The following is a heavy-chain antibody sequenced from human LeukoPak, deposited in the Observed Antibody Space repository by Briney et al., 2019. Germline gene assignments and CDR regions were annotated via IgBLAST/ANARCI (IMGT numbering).Heavy chain of an antibody. Sequence: GGSLRLSCAASEFNFSSYYMNWVRQAPGKGLEWVSSISSNSSYIYYADSVKGRFTISRDNAKNSLYLQMNSLRAEDTAVYYCASSTYYDFWSGYYSYNWFDPWGQGTRVTVSS. CDR3: ASSTYYDFWSGYYSYNWFDP. CDR1: EFNFSSYY. J-gene: IGHJ5*02. CDR2: ISSNSSYI. V-gene: IGHV3-21*01. D-gene: IGHD3-3*01.